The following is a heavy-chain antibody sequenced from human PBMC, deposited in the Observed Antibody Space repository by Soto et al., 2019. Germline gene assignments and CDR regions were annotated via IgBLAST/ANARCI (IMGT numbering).Heavy chain of an antibody. V-gene: IGHV3-74*01. J-gene: IGHJ6*02. CDR2: INSDGSST. D-gene: IGHD5-12*01. CDR3: ARARRGYSGYDKVAFYGMDV. CDR1: GFTFSSYW. Sequence: GGSLRLSCAASGFTFSSYWMHWVRQAPGKGLVWVSRINSDGSSTSYADSVKGRFTISRDNAKNTLYLKMNSLRAEDTAVYYCARARRGYSGYDKVAFYGMDVWGQGTTVTVSS.